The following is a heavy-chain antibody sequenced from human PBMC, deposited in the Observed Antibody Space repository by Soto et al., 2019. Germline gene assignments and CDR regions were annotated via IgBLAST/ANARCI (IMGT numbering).Heavy chain of an antibody. CDR1: GGCISSGGYS. CDR2: IYHSGST. CDR3: AREAYYDGSGSGWFDP. Sequence: SETLSLTCAVSGGCISSGGYSWSWIRQPPGRGLEWIGYIYHSGSTNYNPSLKRRGTISVDRSKNQFSLKLSSVTAADTAVYYCAREAYYDGSGSGWFDPWGQGTLVTVSS. D-gene: IGHD3-10*01. V-gene: IGHV4-30-2*01. J-gene: IGHJ5*02.